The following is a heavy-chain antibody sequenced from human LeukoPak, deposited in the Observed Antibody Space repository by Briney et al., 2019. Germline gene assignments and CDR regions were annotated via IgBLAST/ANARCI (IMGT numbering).Heavy chain of an antibody. CDR2: IYPGDSDT. V-gene: IGHV5-51*01. CDR1: GYSFTNYW. CDR3: ARPLGDHYYDSSGYYDDY. J-gene: IGHJ4*02. Sequence: GESLKISCKGSGYSFTNYWIGWVRQMPGKGLEWMGIIYPGDSDTRYSPSFQGQVTISADKSISTAYLQWSSLKASDTAMYYCARPLGDHYYDSSGYYDDYWGQGTLVTVSS. D-gene: IGHD3-22*01.